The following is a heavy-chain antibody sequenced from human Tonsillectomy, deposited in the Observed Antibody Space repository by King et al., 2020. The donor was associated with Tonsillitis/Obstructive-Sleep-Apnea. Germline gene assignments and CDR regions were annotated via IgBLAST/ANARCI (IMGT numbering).Heavy chain of an antibody. CDR3: ARGPAGARAQRLRVRPLDY. D-gene: IGHD5-12*01. CDR2: INHSGST. J-gene: IGHJ4*02. V-gene: IGHV4-34*01. CDR1: GGSFSGYY. Sequence: VQLQQWGAGLLKPSETLSLTCAVYGGSFSGYYWSWIRQPPGKGLEWIGEINHSGSTNYNPSLKSRVTISVDTSKNQFSLKLSSVTAADTAVYYCARGPAGARAQRLRVRPLDYWGQGTLVTVSS.